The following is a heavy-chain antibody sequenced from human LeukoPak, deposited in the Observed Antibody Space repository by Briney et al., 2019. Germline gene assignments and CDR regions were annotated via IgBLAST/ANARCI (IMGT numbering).Heavy chain of an antibody. V-gene: IGHV3-23*01. D-gene: IGHD4-17*01. CDR3: AKDQTVTTRSRYFQH. Sequence: GGSLRLSCASSGFTFRNCGMSWVRQAPGKGLEWVSSISGSGGSTYYADSVKGRFTISRDNSKNTLYLQMNSLRAEDTAVYYCAKDQTVTTRSRYFQHWGQGTLVTVSS. J-gene: IGHJ1*01. CDR1: GFTFRNCG. CDR2: ISGSGGST.